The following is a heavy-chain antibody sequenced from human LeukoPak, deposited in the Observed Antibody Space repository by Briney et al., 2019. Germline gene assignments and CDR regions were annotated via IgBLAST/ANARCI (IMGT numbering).Heavy chain of an antibody. CDR2: ISYDGSNK. D-gene: IGHD1-26*01. Sequence: GGSLRLSCAASGFTFSSYAMHWVRQAPGKGLEWVAIISYDGSNKYYADSVKGRFTISRDNSKNTLYLQMNSLRAEDTAVYYCAKDGPYSGSYWWGQGTLVTVSS. J-gene: IGHJ4*02. CDR1: GFTFSSYA. V-gene: IGHV3-30*04. CDR3: AKDGPYSGSYW.